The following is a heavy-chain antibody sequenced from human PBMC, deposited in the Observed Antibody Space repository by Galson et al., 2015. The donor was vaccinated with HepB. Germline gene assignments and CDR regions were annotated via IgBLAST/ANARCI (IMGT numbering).Heavy chain of an antibody. CDR1: GGSISSGDYY. CDR3: ARDQADSGSYQGYYYMDV. V-gene: IGHV4-30-4*01. Sequence: TLSLTCTVSGGSISSGDYYWSWIRQPPGKGLEWIGYIYYSGSTYYNPSLKSRVTISVDTSKNQFSLKLSSVTAADTAVYYCARDQADSGSYQGYYYMDVWGKGTTVTVSS. J-gene: IGHJ6*03. D-gene: IGHD1-26*01. CDR2: IYYSGST.